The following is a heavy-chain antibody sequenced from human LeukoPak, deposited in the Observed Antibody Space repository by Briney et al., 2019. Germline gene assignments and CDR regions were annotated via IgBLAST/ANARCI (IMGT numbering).Heavy chain of an antibody. CDR1: GFTVSSYS. J-gene: IGHJ4*02. V-gene: IGHV3-30*02. CDR2: IRYDENDK. D-gene: IGHD1-26*01. CDR3: AEGSYYAY. Sequence: PGGALRLSCAGSGFTVSSYSMNWGRQAPGKGLEWVAFIRYDENDKYYADAVEGRFTISRDNSKNTLFLQMNSLTTDDTAVYYCAEGSYYAYWGQGTLVTVSS.